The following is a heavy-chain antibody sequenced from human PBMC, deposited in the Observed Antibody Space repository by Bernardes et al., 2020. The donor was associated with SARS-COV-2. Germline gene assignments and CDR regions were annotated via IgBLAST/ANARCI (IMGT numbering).Heavy chain of an antibody. CDR1: GDTFTSYA. V-gene: IGHV1-69*05. J-gene: IGHJ6*02. CDR3: ARDLGSGVVIILGYYYYGMDV. CDR2: IIPRFGST. Sequence: SVKVSCKASGDTFTSYAFSWVRQAPGQGLEWMGRIIPRFGSTNYAQNFQGRVTMTTDTSTSTAYMELRSLRSDDTAVYYCARDLGSGVVIILGYYYYGMDVWGQGTTVTVSS. D-gene: IGHD3-3*01.